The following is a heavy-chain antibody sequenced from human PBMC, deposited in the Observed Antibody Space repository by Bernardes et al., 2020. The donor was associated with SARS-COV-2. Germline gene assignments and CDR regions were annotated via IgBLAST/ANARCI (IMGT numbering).Heavy chain of an antibody. CDR2: IDYSGST. J-gene: IGHJ6*04. CDR3: ARVKLFRYYYYGMDV. D-gene: IGHD2-21*01. Sequence: SETLSLTCTVSGGSITSYYWSWIRQPPGKGLEWIGYIDYSGSTFYNPSLTSRVTISVDTSKNQFSLNLSSVTAAEPAVYYCARVKLFRYYYYGMDVWGKGTTVTVSS. CDR1: GGSITSYY. V-gene: IGHV4-59*01.